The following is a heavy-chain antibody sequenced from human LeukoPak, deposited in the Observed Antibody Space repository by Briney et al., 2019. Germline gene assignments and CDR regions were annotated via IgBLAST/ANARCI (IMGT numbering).Heavy chain of an antibody. V-gene: IGHV4-39*07. Sequence: SETLSLTCTVSGGSISSSSYYWGWIRQPPGKGLEWIGSIYYSGSTYYNPSLKSRVTISVDTSKNQFSLKLSSVTAADTAVYYCAIQGEQWLGVVDYWGQGTLVTVSS. J-gene: IGHJ4*02. CDR2: IYYSGST. CDR3: AIQGEQWLGVVDY. D-gene: IGHD6-19*01. CDR1: GGSISSSSYY.